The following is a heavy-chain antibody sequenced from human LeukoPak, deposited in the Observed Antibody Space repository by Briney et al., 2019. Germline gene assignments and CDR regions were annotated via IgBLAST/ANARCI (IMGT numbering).Heavy chain of an antibody. CDR2: IYTSGST. Sequence: SETLSLTCSVSGGSMSSDNYSWSWIRQPAGKGLEWVGRIYTSGSTNYNPSLKSRVTISVYTSKHQFSLKLSSLTAADTAVYDCARGRYLTTWGGAAAGFLDYWGQGTLVTVS. V-gene: IGHV4-61*02. J-gene: IGHJ4*02. D-gene: IGHD6-13*01. CDR1: GGSMSSDNYS. CDR3: ARGRYLTTWGGAAAGFLDY.